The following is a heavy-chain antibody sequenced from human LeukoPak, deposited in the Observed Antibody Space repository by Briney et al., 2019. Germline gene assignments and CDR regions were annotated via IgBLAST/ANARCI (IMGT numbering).Heavy chain of an antibody. Sequence: GGSLRLSCAASGFTFSRHWMHWVRQAPGKGLVWVSRTNADESTTGYADSVKGRFTISRDNAKNTPYLQMNSLRADDTAVYYCARGSSATGDYTMDVWGQGTTVTVSS. CDR1: GFTFSRHW. CDR2: TNADESTT. V-gene: IGHV3-74*01. D-gene: IGHD6-6*01. CDR3: ARGSSATGDYTMDV. J-gene: IGHJ6*02.